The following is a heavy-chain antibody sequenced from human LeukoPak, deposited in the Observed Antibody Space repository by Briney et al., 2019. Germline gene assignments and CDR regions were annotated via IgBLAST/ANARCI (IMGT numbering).Heavy chain of an antibody. CDR3: AKIQPPEAYYYDSSGPFQ. Sequence: GRSLRLSCAASGFTFSSYGMHWVRQAPGKGLEWVAFIRYDGSNKYYADSVKGRFTISRDNSKNTLYLQMNSLRAEDTAVYYCAKIQPPEAYYYDSSGPFQWGQGTLVTVSS. CDR1: GFTFSSYG. CDR2: IRYDGSNK. V-gene: IGHV3-30*02. J-gene: IGHJ4*02. D-gene: IGHD3-22*01.